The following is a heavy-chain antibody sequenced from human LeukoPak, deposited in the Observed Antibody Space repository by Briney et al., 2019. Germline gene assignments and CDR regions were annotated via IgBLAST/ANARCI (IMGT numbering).Heavy chain of an antibody. V-gene: IGHV1-24*01. CDR3: ATANSADGYNDFDY. Sequence: ASVKVSCKVSGYTLTELSMHWVRQAPGKGLEWMGGFDPEDGETIYAQKFQGRVTMTEDTSTDTAYMELSSLRSEDTAVYYCATANSADGYNDFDYWGQGTLVTVSS. CDR2: FDPEDGET. D-gene: IGHD5-24*01. CDR1: GYTLTELS. J-gene: IGHJ4*02.